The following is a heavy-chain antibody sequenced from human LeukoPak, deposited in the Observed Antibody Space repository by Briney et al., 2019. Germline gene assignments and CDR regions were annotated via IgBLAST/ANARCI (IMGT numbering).Heavy chain of an antibody. CDR3: ARDSSGYGYYYYYMDV. CDR2: IYYSGST. D-gene: IGHD3-22*01. J-gene: IGHJ6*03. V-gene: IGHV4-59*01. CDR1: GGSISSYY. Sequence: SETLSLTCTVSGGSISSYYWSWIRQPPGKGLEWIGYIYYSGSTNYNPSLKSRVTISVDTSKNQFSLKLSSVTAADTAVYYCARDSSGYGYYYYYMDVWGKGTTVTVSS.